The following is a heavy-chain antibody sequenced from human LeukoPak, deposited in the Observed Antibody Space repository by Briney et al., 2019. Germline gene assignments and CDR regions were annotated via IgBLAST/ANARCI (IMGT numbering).Heavy chain of an antibody. J-gene: IGHJ4*02. CDR2: ISGGSDAI. V-gene: IGHV3-48*01. CDR3: ARAHG. CDR1: GFTFSTYS. Sequence: GGSLRLSCAASGFTFSTYSMNWVRQAPGKGLEWVSYISGGSDAIYYADSVEGRFTISRDNAKSSLYLQMNSLRVEDTAVYYCARAHGWGQGTLVTVSS.